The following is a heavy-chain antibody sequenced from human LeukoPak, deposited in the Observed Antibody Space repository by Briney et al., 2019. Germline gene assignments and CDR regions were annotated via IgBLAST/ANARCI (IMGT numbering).Heavy chain of an antibody. V-gene: IGHV3-48*01. CDR2: ISSSSSTI. CDR1: GFTFSSYN. CDR3: AKVPWFDP. J-gene: IGHJ5*02. Sequence: GGSLRLSCAASGFTFSSYNMNWVRQAPGKGLEWVSYISSSSSTIYYADSVKGRFTISRDNAKNSLYLQMNSLRAEDTAVYYCAKVPWFDPWGQGTLVTVSS.